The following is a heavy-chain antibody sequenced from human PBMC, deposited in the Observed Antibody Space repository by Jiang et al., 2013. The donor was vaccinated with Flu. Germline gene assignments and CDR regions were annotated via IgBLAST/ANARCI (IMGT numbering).Heavy chain of an antibody. Sequence: SGVEVKKPGASVKVSCKASGYTFTSYYMHWVRQAPGQGLEWMGIINPSGGSTSYAQKFQGRVTMTRDTSTSTVYMELSSLRSEDTAVYYCAREGGTMIVVVTYPPXTYYYYMDVWGKG. CDR1: GYTFTSYY. V-gene: IGHV1-46*01. CDR3: AREGGTMIVVVTYPPXTYYYYMDV. J-gene: IGHJ6*03. CDR2: INPSGGST. D-gene: IGHD3-22*01.